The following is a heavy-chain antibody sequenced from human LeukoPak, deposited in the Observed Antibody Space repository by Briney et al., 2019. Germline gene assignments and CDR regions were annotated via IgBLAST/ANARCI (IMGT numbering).Heavy chain of an antibody. V-gene: IGHV3-48*02. J-gene: IGHJ4*02. Sequence: GGSLRLSCAASGFSFSSYTMNWVRQAPGKGLEWVSYISGSSTTVSFADSLKGRFTISRDNAKNSLYLQMNSLRDEDTAVYYCARKDGGSYYFDYWGQGTLVTVSS. CDR2: ISGSSTTV. D-gene: IGHD1-26*01. CDR3: ARKDGGSYYFDY. CDR1: GFSFSSYT.